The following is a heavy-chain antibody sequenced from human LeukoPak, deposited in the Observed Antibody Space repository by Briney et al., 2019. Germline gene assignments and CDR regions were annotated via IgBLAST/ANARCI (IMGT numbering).Heavy chain of an antibody. CDR1: GYTFTGYY. Sequence: ASVKVSCKASGYTFTGYYMHWVRQAPGQGLEWVGWINPNSGGTNYAQKFQGRVTMTRDTSISTAYMELSRLRSDDTAVYYCARDLAFGEMVTNRGAFDIWGQGTMVTVSS. D-gene: IGHD5-24*01. CDR3: ARDLAFGEMVTNRGAFDI. CDR2: INPNSGGT. V-gene: IGHV1-2*02. J-gene: IGHJ3*02.